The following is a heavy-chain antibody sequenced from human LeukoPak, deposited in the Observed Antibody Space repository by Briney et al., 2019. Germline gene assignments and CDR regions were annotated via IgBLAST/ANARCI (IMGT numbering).Heavy chain of an antibody. J-gene: IGHJ2*01. D-gene: IGHD3-22*01. CDR3: ARGVTMIVVVIHDWYFDL. V-gene: IGHV4-34*01. CDR1: GGSFSGYY. CDR2: INHSGST. Sequence: PSETLSLTCAVYGGSFSGYYWSWFRQPPGKGLDWIGEINHSGSTNYNPSLKSRVTISVDTSKNQFSLNLSSVTAADTAVYYCARGVTMIVVVIHDWYFDLWGRGTLVTVSS.